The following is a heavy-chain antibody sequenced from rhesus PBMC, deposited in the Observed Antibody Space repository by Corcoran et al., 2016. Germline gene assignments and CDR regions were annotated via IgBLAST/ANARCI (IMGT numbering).Heavy chain of an antibody. Sequence: QLQLQESGPGLVKPSETLSVTCAVSGGSISDSYRWSWIRPPPGNGLEWIGYIYGSSTSTNYNPSLKSRVTISKDTCKNQCSLKLSSVTAADTAVYYCARHSYGAAGHWGQGVLVTVSS. CDR2: IYGSSTST. CDR3: ARHSYGAAGH. J-gene: IGHJ4*01. D-gene: IGHD6S26*01. V-gene: IGHV4S10*01. CDR1: GGSISDSYR.